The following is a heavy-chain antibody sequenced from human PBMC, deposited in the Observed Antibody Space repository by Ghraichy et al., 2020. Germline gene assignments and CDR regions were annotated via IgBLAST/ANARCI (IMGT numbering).Heavy chain of an antibody. V-gene: IGHV4-39*02. CDR2: IYHNGST. J-gene: IGHJ3*01. CDR3: ARLGVIPPNINLDAFDL. D-gene: IGHD2-2*01. CDR1: GGSISRNIYY. Sequence: SETLSLTCTVSGGSISRNIYYWGWIRQAPGKGLEWIGTIYHNGSTYYSPSLKRRVSISIDTSKNHFSLRLSSVTAADTAVYSCARLGVIPPNINLDAFDLWAQGTMVTVSS.